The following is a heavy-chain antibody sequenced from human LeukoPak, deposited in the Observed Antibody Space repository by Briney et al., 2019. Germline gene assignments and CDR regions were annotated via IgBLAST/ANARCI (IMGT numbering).Heavy chain of an antibody. CDR1: GGSIISSTYY. D-gene: IGHD2-2*02. Sequence: PSETLSLTCTVSGGSIISSTYYWGWIRQPPGKGLEWIGEINHSGSTNYNPSLKSRVTMSVDTSKNQFSLKLTSVTAADTAVYYCARLLYPPTSALEPLFDYWGQGTLVTVSS. V-gene: IGHV4-39*07. J-gene: IGHJ4*02. CDR2: INHSGST. CDR3: ARLLYPPTSALEPLFDY.